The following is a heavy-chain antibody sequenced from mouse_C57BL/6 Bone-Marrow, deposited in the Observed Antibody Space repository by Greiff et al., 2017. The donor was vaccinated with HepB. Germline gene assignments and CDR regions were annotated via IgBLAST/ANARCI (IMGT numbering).Heavy chain of an antibody. J-gene: IGHJ2*01. D-gene: IGHD1-1*01. Sequence: QVQLQQSGAELVRPGTSVKVSCKASGYAFTNYLIEWVKQRPGQGLEWIGVINPGSGGTNYNEKFKGQATLTADKSSSTAYMQLSSLTSEDSAVYICDRARYYDSSAHFDYGGQGNTLTVTS. CDR3: DRARYYDSSAHFDY. V-gene: IGHV1-54*01. CDR2: INPGSGGT. CDR1: GYAFTNYL.